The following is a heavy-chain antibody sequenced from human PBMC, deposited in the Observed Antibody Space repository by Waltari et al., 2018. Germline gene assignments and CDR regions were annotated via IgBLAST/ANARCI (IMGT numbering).Heavy chain of an antibody. CDR3: AQGNYYDGSGYFDS. J-gene: IGHJ4*02. D-gene: IGHD3-22*01. CDR2: IKYDGRNQ. V-gene: IGHV3-30*02. Sequence: QVQLVESGGGVVEPGGSRRRPGAASGLTLRRGGMHWVRQAPGKGVEWVAFIKYDGRNQYYTDSVKGRFTISRYNSKNTLHLQMNSLRPDDASVYYCAQGNYYDGSGYFDSWGQGTLITVSS. CDR1: GLTLRRGG.